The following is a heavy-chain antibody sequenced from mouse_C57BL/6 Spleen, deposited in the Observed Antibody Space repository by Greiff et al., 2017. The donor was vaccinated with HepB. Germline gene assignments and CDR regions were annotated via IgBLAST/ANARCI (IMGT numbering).Heavy chain of an antibody. J-gene: IGHJ2*01. D-gene: IGHD4-1*01. Sequence: VQLQQSGAELVRPGASVTLSCKASGYTFTDYEMHWVKQTPVHGLEWIGAIDPETGGTAYNQKFKGKAILTADKSSSTAYMELRSLTSEDSAVYYGTCLGRDFDYWGQGTTLTVAS. CDR1: GYTFTDYE. V-gene: IGHV1-15*01. CDR3: TCLGRDFDY. CDR2: IDPETGGT.